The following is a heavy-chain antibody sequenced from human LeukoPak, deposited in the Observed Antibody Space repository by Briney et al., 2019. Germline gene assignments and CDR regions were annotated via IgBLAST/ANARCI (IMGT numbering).Heavy chain of an antibody. CDR1: GFTFSSYE. CDR3: ARTKWLEAIDY. CDR2: ISSSGSTI. Sequence: GGSLRLSCAASGFTFSSYEMNWVRQAPGKGLEWVSYISSSGSTIYYADSVKGRFTISRDNVKNSLYLQMNSLRAEDTAVYYCARTKWLEAIDYWGQGTLVTVSS. V-gene: IGHV3-48*03. D-gene: IGHD6-19*01. J-gene: IGHJ4*02.